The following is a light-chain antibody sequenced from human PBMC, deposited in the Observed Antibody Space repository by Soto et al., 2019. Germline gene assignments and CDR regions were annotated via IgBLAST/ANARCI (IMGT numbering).Light chain of an antibody. CDR2: EVI. Sequence: QSVLTQPASVSGSPGQSITISCTGTSSDVGGYEYVSWYQQYPGKAPKLMIYEVIDRPAGAPRRFSGSKSGNTASLTITGLQAEDGADYYCSSYRTGGSYVFGTGTKVTVL. CDR3: SSYRTGGSYV. J-gene: IGLJ1*01. V-gene: IGLV2-14*01. CDR1: SSDVGGYEY.